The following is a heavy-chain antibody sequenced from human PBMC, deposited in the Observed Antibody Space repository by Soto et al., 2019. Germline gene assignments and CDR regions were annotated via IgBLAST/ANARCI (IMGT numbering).Heavy chain of an antibody. V-gene: IGHV3-23*01. D-gene: IGHD3-10*01. Sequence: GGSLRLSCAASGFAFSSYAMTWVRQAPGKGLEWVSSISSGGDMTYYADSVKGRFTISRGNSRNTLYLQMNSLRVEDTAVYYCAKNFHYPGIEINYWGQGTLVTVSS. CDR1: GFAFSSYA. J-gene: IGHJ4*02. CDR2: ISSGGDMT. CDR3: AKNFHYPGIEINY.